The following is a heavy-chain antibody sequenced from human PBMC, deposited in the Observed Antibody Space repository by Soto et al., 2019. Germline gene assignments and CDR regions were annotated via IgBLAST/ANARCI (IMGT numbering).Heavy chain of an antibody. V-gene: IGHV1-18*01. CDR2: ISAYNGNT. Sequence: GASVKVSCKASGYTFTSYGISWVRQAPGQGLEWMGWISAYNGNTNYAQKLQGRVTMTTDTSTSTAYMELRSLRSDDTAVYYCARDQETCYDFWSGYYNWFDPWGQGTLVTVSS. CDR3: ARDQETCYDFWSGYYNWFDP. D-gene: IGHD3-3*01. CDR1: GYTFTSYG. J-gene: IGHJ5*02.